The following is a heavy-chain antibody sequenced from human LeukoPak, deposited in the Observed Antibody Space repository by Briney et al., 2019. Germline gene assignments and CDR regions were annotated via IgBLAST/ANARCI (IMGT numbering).Heavy chain of an antibody. CDR1: GGFISSSNW. CDR2: IYHSGNT. J-gene: IGHJ3*02. Sequence: SGTLSLTCAVSGGFISSSNWWSWVRQPPGKGLEWIGEIYHSGNTNYNPSLKSRVKISVDKSKNQFSLKLSSVTAADTAVYYCARVPRRSPYGSGLDIWGQGTMVTASS. V-gene: IGHV4-4*02. CDR3: ARVPRRSPYGSGLDI. D-gene: IGHD3-10*01.